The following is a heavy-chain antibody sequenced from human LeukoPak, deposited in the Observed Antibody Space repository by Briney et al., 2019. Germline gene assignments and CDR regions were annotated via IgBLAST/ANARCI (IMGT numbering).Heavy chain of an antibody. J-gene: IGHJ3*02. V-gene: IGHV4-30-4*08. CDR3: LRETYNYDSRAYGNAFDI. CDR2: IYYSGST. Sequence: PSQTLSLTCTVSGGSISSGDYYWSWIRQPPGKSLEWIGYIYYSGSTYYNPSLKSRVTISVDTSKNQFSLKLSSVTAADTAVYYCLRETYNYDSRAYGNAFDIWGQGTMVTVSS. D-gene: IGHD3-22*01. CDR1: GGSISSGDYY.